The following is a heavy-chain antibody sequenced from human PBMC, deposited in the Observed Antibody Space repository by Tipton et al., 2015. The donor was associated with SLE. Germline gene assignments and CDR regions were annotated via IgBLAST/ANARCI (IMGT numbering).Heavy chain of an antibody. Sequence: TLSLTCTVSGGSISSSSYYWGWIHQPPGKGLEWIGSIYYSGSTYYNPSLKSRVTISVDTSKNQFSLKLSSVTAADTAVYYCARSTDYSKFDYWGQGTLVTVSS. CDR3: ARSTDYSKFDY. D-gene: IGHD4-11*01. V-gene: IGHV4-39*07. J-gene: IGHJ4*02. CDR2: IYYSGST. CDR1: GGSISSSSYY.